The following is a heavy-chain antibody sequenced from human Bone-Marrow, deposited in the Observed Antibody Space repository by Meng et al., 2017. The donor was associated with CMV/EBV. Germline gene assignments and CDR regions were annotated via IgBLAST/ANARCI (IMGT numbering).Heavy chain of an antibody. CDR1: GYPFTNYY. CDR3: ARDLSIAAAYLLDY. D-gene: IGHD6-13*01. V-gene: IGHV1-2*02. J-gene: IGHJ4*02. Sequence: ASVKVSCKASGYPFTNYYVHWVRQAPGQGLEWMGWINPYSGGANYAQKFQGRVIMTRDTSTSTVYMELSSLRSEDTAVYYCARDLSIAAAYLLDYWGQGTLVTVSS. CDR2: INPYSGGA.